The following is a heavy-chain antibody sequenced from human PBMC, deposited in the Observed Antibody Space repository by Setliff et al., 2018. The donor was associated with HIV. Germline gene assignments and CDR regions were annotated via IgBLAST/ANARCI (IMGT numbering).Heavy chain of an antibody. D-gene: IGHD6-19*01. CDR3: ARRFEQWLAFDY. J-gene: IGHJ4*02. V-gene: IGHV4-39*01. CDR1: GGSISSTSYY. Sequence: SETLSLTCTVSGGSISSTSYYWGWIRQPPGKGLEWIGNIYYSGGTDYHPSLKSRVTISVDTSKNQFPLKLGSVTAADTAVYFCARRFEQWLAFDYWGQGTLVTVSS. CDR2: IYYSGGT.